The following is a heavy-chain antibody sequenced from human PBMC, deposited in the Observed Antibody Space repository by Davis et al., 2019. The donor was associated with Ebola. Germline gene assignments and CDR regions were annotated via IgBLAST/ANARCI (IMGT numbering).Heavy chain of an antibody. CDR3: ARGRIWQQLGIDYYYGMDV. CDR1: GGSISSYY. J-gene: IGHJ6*04. V-gene: IGHV4-59*01. D-gene: IGHD6-13*01. CDR2: IYYSGST. Sequence: SETLSLTCTVSGGSISSYYWSWIRQPPGKGLEWIGYIYYSGSTNYNPSLKSRVTISVDTSKNQFSLKLSSVTAADTAVYYCARGRIWQQLGIDYYYGMDVWGKGTTVTVSS.